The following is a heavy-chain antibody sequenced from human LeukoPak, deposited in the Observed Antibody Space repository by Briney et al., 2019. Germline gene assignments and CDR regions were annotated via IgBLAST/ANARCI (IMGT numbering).Heavy chain of an antibody. Sequence: PGGSLRLSCSASGFTFSRFYMTWVRHLPGKGLEWVSTISVHGLQTFYADSVKGRFSVSRDNSVNIVYLQMDSLRADDSALYSCAKDANYLDSSGYFIPFDYWGPGTLVTVAS. V-gene: IGHV3-23*01. CDR2: ISVHGLQT. CDR3: AKDANYLDSSGYFIPFDY. D-gene: IGHD3-22*01. CDR1: GFTFSRFY. J-gene: IGHJ4*02.